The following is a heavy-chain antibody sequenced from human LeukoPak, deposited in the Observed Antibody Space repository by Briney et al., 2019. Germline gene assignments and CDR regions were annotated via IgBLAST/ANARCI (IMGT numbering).Heavy chain of an antibody. V-gene: IGHV1-18*01. Sequence: ASVKVSCKASGYTFTSYGVSWVRQAPGQGLEWMGWINAYNGNTKYAQNLQGRVTMTTDTSTSRAYMELRSLRSDDTAVYYCARFHYGDYDPLVFFDIWGQGTMVTVSS. J-gene: IGHJ3*02. CDR2: INAYNGNT. CDR1: GYTFTSYG. CDR3: ARFHYGDYDPLVFFDI. D-gene: IGHD4-17*01.